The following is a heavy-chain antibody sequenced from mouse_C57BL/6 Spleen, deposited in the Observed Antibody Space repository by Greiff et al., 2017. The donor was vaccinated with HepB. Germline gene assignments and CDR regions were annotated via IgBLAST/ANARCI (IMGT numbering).Heavy chain of an antibody. D-gene: IGHD5-5*01. J-gene: IGHJ2*01. CDR2: IYPRSGNT. CDR1: GYTFTSYG. V-gene: IGHV1-81*01. CDR3: ASSGTAYVNCFDY. Sequence: VQLQQSGAELVRPGASVKLSCKASGYTFTSYGISWVKQRTGQGLEWIGDIYPRSGNTYYNETVKGKVTMTADKSSSTLYMQLSSLTSEDSAIYYCASSGTAYVNCFDYWGQGTPVTVSS.